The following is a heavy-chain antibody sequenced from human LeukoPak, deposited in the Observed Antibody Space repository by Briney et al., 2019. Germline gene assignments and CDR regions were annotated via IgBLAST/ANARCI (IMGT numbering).Heavy chain of an antibody. CDR1: GYTFTGYY. D-gene: IGHD4-11*01. CDR3: ARARRPMTTVNNWFDP. V-gene: IGHV1-2*02. Sequence: ASVKVSCKASGYTFTGYYMHWVRQAPGQGLERMGWINPNSGGTNYAQKFQGRVTMTRDTSISTAYMELSRLRSDDTAVYYCARARRPMTTVNNWFDPWGQGTLVTVSS. CDR2: INPNSGGT. J-gene: IGHJ5*02.